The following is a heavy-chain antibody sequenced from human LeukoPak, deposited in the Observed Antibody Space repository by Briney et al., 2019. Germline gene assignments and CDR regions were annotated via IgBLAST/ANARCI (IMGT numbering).Heavy chain of an antibody. D-gene: IGHD6-19*01. Sequence: ASVKVSCKASGYTFTSYGISWVRQAPGQGLEWMGWISAYNGNTNYAQKLQGRVTMTTDTSTSTAYMELRSLRSDDTAVYYCARDSYGSGWDHPGTDYYGMDVWGQGTTVTVSS. CDR1: GYTFTSYG. J-gene: IGHJ6*02. CDR3: ARDSYGSGWDHPGTDYYGMDV. CDR2: ISAYNGNT. V-gene: IGHV1-18*01.